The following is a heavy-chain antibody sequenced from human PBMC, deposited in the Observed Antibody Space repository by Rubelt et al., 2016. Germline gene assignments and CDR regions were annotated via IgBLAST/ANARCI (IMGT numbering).Heavy chain of an antibody. CDR2: ISYDGSNK. J-gene: IGHJ4*02. CDR1: GFTFSSYA. D-gene: IGHD4-17*01. V-gene: IGHV3-30*09. CDR3: ARENYGDYYFDY. Sequence: QVQLVESGGGVVQPGRSLRLSCAASGFTFSSYAMHWVRQAPGTGLEWVAVISYDGSNKYYADSVKGRFAISRDNAKNTLYMQMNSLRAEATAVYYCARENYGDYYFDYWGQGTLVTVSS.